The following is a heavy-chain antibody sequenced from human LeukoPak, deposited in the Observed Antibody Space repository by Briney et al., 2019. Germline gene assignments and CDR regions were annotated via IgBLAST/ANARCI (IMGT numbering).Heavy chain of an antibody. V-gene: IGHV3-23*01. CDR2: ISGSGGTT. CDR1: GVTFSTYA. Sequence: PGGSLRLSCAASGVTFSTYAMHWIRQPPGKGLEWVSAISGSGGTTYHADAGSVKGGFIIYRDNSKTTLYLQINSLRVEDRAVYYCAKDGYNYDSSGHFDYWGQGTLVTVSS. J-gene: IGHJ4*02. D-gene: IGHD3-22*01. CDR3: AKDGYNYDSSGHFDY.